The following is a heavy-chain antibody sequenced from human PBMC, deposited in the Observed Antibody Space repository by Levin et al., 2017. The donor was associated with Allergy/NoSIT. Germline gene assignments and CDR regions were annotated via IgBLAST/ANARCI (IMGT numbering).Heavy chain of an antibody. J-gene: IGHJ4*02. Sequence: ASVKVSCKASGYTFTSYGITWVRRAPGQGLEWMGWISAYNGNTDYAQKLQGRVTMTTDTSTSTAYMELRSLRSDDTAVYYCARDRDYVWGSYRHTLDYWGQGTLGTVSS. CDR1: GYTFTSYG. V-gene: IGHV1-18*01. D-gene: IGHD3-16*02. CDR3: ARDRDYVWGSYRHTLDY. CDR2: ISAYNGNT.